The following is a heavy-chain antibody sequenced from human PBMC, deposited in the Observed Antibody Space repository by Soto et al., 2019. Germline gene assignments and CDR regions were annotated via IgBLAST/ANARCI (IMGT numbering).Heavy chain of an antibody. J-gene: IGHJ3*02. CDR1: GVTFSDSA. Sequence: PGGSLSLSCAASGVTFSDSAMDGVRQASGRGLEWVGRIRTKANSYTTAYAASVTGRFPISRDDSRNTAYLQMNSLRTEDTAEYYCPRRVISNWKANGLDIGGQGAMVTVSS. CDR3: PRRVISNWKANGLDI. CDR2: IRTKANSYTT. V-gene: IGHV3-73*01. D-gene: IGHD1-20*01.